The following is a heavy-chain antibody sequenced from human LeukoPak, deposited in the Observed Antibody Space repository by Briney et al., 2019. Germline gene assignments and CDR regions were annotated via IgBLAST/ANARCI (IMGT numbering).Heavy chain of an antibody. CDR1: GGSISSYY. V-gene: IGHV4-59*01. CDR3: AREEDRVGGCSGGSCYSVAFDI. Sequence: SETLSLTCTVSGGSISSYYWSWIRQPSGKGLEWMGYIYYSGSTNYNPSLKSRVTISVDTSKNQFSLKLSSVTAADTAVYYCAREEDRVGGCSGGSCYSVAFDIWGQGTMVTVSS. CDR2: IYYSGST. D-gene: IGHD2-15*01. J-gene: IGHJ3*02.